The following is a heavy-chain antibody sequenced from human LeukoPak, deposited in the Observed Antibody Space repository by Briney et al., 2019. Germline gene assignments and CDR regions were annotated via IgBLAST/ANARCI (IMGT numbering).Heavy chain of an antibody. V-gene: IGHV5-51*01. D-gene: IGHD1-1*01. Sequence: GESLKISCKGSGSNYWIAWVRQMPGKGLEWLGIISLGNSDTRYSPSFQGQVTISADKSISTAYLQWSSLKASDSAMYYCARHPREGQLERRLDHWGQGTLVTVSS. J-gene: IGHJ4*02. CDR3: ARHPREGQLERRLDH. CDR1: GSNYW. CDR2: ISLGNSDT.